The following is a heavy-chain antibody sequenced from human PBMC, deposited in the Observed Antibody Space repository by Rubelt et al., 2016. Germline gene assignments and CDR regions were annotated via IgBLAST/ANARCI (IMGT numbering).Heavy chain of an antibody. V-gene: IGHV1-2*02. J-gene: IGHJ1*01. D-gene: IGHD6-19*01. Sequence: GWINPDSGGTKYAQKFQGRVTMTRDTSIRTVYIELSSLRSDDTAVYYCAREAAVAGTEYFQYWGRGSLVTVSS. CDR2: INPDSGGT. CDR3: AREAAVAGTEYFQY.